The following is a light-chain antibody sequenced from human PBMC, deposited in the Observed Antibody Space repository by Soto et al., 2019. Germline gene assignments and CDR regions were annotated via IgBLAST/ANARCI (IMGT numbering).Light chain of an antibody. J-gene: IGKJ1*01. CDR3: QHYNSYSEA. V-gene: IGKV1-9*01. Sequence: DIQLTQSPSVLSASVRDTVTXTCRASQALSNYLAWYQQKPGKATDLLIYSASTLQSGVTSRFSGSGSGTEFTLTISSLQPDDFATYYCQHYNSYSEAFGQGTKLDIK. CDR2: SAS. CDR1: QALSNY.